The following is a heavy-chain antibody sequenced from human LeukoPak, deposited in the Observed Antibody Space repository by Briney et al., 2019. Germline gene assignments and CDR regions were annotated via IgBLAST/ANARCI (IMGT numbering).Heavy chain of an antibody. CDR2: IRGSGGST. CDR3: AKGDPSSGYYFFDY. CDR1: GFTFSSYA. J-gene: IGHJ4*02. D-gene: IGHD3-22*01. Sequence: GGSLRLSCAASGFTFSSYAMSWVSQAPGKGLEWVSAIRGSGGSTYYADSVKGRFTISRDNSKNTLYLQMNSLRAEDRAVYYCAKGDPSSGYYFFDYWGQGTLVTVSS. V-gene: IGHV3-23*01.